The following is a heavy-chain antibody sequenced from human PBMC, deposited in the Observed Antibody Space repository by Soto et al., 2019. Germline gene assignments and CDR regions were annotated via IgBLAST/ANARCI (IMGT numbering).Heavy chain of an antibody. CDR1: GFTFTSSA. CDR2: IVVGSGNT. J-gene: IGHJ6*02. V-gene: IGHV1-58*01. D-gene: IGHD5-12*01. CDR3: AAEGYNFKGDYYYYYGMDV. Sequence: QLQLVQSGPEVKKPGTSVKVSCKASGFTFTSSAVQWVRQARGQRLEWIGWIVVGSGNTNYAQKFQERVTITRDMSTSTAYMELSSLRSEDTAVYYCAAEGYNFKGDYYYYYGMDVWGQGTTVTVSS.